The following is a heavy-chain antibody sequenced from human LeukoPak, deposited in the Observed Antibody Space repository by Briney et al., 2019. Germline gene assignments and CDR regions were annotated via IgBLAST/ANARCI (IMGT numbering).Heavy chain of an antibody. CDR2: IGIDSGNT. CDR3: ARDHRYAFDN. J-gene: IGHJ4*02. D-gene: IGHD1-1*01. Sequence: GGFLRLSCAASGFIFSDYSMNWVRQAPGKGLEWISYIGIDSGNTKYADSVKGRFTISGDKAKNSLYLQMNSLRVEDTAVYYCARDHRYAFDNWGQGTLVTVSS. CDR1: GFIFSDYS. V-gene: IGHV3-48*01.